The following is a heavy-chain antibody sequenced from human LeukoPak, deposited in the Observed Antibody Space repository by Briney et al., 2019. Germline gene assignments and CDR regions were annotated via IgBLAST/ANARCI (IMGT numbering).Heavy chain of an antibody. CDR2: MSYDGSNK. V-gene: IGHV3-30-3*01. J-gene: IGHJ4*02. CDR3: ARDSGWFGELLGDY. CDR1: GFTFSSYA. Sequence: GGSLRLSCAASGFTFSSYAMHWVRQAPGKGLEWVAVMSYDGSNKYYADSVKGRFTISRDNSKNTLYLQMNSLRAEDTAVYYCARDSGWFGELLGDYWGQGTLVTVSS. D-gene: IGHD3-10*01.